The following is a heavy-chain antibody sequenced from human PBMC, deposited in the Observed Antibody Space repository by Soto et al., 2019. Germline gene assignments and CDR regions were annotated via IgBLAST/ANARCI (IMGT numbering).Heavy chain of an antibody. V-gene: IGHV3-23*01. CDR2: IIGSGGST. CDR1: GFSFSRYA. D-gene: IGHD5-18*01. Sequence: GGSLRHSCAGSGFSFSRYAMSCVRHAPGKGLEWVSSIIGSGGSTGYADSVKGRYTISRDNSKNTLFLQMISLSVEELAVYYWASAPRLQNAPLKSWDKGPLVAAST. CDR3: ASAPRLQNAPLKS. J-gene: IGHJ5*02.